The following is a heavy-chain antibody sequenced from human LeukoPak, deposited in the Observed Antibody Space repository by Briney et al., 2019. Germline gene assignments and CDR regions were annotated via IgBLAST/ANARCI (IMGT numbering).Heavy chain of an antibody. CDR1: GLTFSSYW. D-gene: IGHD3-22*01. CDR3: ARDHPMIVVVITSYYFDY. J-gene: IGHJ4*02. CDR2: INSDGSST. Sequence: GGSLRLSGAASGLTFSSYWMHWVRQAPGKGLVWVSRINSDGSSTSYADSVKGRFTISRDNAKNTLYLQMNSLRAEDTAVYYCARDHPMIVVVITSYYFDYWGQGTLVTVSS. V-gene: IGHV3-74*01.